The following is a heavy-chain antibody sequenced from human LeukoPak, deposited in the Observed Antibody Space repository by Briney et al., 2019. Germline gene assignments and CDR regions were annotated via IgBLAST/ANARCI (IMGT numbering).Heavy chain of an antibody. CDR2: IYHSGST. Sequence: SETLSLTCAVSGYSINSGHCWGWIRQPPGKGLEWIRSIYHSGSTYYNPSLKSRVTISVDTSKNQFSLKLSSVTAADTAVYYCARDSLSGGFFDYWGQGTLVTVSS. CDR1: GYSINSGHC. V-gene: IGHV4-38-2*02. D-gene: IGHD2-15*01. CDR3: ARDSLSGGFFDY. J-gene: IGHJ4*02.